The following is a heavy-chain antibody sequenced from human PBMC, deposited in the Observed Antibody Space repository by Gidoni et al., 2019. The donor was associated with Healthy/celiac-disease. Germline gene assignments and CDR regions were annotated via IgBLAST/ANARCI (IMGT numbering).Heavy chain of an antibody. J-gene: IGHJ6*02. V-gene: IGHV3-7*01. Sequence: EVQLVESGGGLVQPGGSLRLSCAASGFTFSSYWMSWVRQAPGKGLEWVANIKQDGSEKYYVDSVKGRFTISRDNAKNSLYLQMNSLRAEDTAVYYCARGLRPWYGDYDQSHGMDVWGQGTTVTVSS. CDR1: GFTFSSYW. CDR2: IKQDGSEK. D-gene: IGHD4-17*01. CDR3: ARGLRPWYGDYDQSHGMDV.